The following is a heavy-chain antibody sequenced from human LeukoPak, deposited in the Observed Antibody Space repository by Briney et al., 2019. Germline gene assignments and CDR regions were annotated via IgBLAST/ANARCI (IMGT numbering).Heavy chain of an antibody. CDR3: VREPYCSGGSCYTSGFDC. CDR1: GDTFSRYW. V-gene: IGHV3-74*01. D-gene: IGHD2-15*01. J-gene: IGHJ4*02. CDR2: IKNDGSST. Sequence: GGPLRLSCAASGDTFSRYWMHWVRQAPGKGRVWVSRIKNDGSSTTYADAVKGRFTISRDSAKNTLYLQMNSLRAEDTAVYYCVREPYCSGGSCYTSGFDCWGQGTLVTVSS.